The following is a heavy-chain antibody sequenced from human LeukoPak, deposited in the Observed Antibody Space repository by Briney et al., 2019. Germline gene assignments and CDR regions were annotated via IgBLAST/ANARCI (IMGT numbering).Heavy chain of an antibody. CDR3: ARDNIPVAGTGLSWFDP. V-gene: IGHV4-30-2*01. J-gene: IGHJ5*02. Sequence: SETLSLTCTVSGGALSSGGYYWTWVRQPPGKGLEWLGNIYHSGTPYYNPSLKSRVTLSVDRSKNQFSLKMTSVTAADTAVYYCARDNIPVAGTGLSWFDPWGQGTLVTVSS. CDR1: GGALSSGGYY. D-gene: IGHD6-13*01. CDR2: IYHSGTP.